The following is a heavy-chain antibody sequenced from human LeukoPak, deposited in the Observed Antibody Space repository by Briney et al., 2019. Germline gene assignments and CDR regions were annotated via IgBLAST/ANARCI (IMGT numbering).Heavy chain of an antibody. CDR1: GFTFSSYG. V-gene: IGHV3-33*01. CDR2: IWYDGSNK. D-gene: IGHD3-10*01. Sequence: GGSLRLSCAASGFTFSSYGMHWVRQAPGKGLEWVAVIWYDGSNKYYADSVKGRFTIPRDNSKNTLYLQMNSLRAEDTAVYYCARGWRFGELLRYFDYWGQGTLVTVSS. J-gene: IGHJ4*02. CDR3: ARGWRFGELLRYFDY.